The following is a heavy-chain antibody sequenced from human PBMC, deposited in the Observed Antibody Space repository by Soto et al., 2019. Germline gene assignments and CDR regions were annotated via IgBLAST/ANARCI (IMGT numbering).Heavy chain of an antibody. J-gene: IGHJ5*02. CDR1: GGSISSGGYY. D-gene: IGHD2-2*01. V-gene: IGHV4-31*03. CDR3: ATIVVVPAAIEYWFDP. CDR2: IYYSGST. Sequence: SETLSLTCTVSGGSISSGGYYWSWIRQHPGKGLEWIGYIYYSGSTYYNPSLKSRVTISVDTSKNQFSLKLSSVTAADTAVYYCATIVVVPAAIEYWFDPWGQGTLVTAPQ.